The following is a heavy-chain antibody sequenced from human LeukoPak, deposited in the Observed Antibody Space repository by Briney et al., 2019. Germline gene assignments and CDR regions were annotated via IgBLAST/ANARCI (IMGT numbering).Heavy chain of an antibody. CDR3: ARDRIAAAGQLYNWFDP. V-gene: IGHV1-2*06. CDR2: INPNSGGT. CDR1: GYTFTGYY. J-gene: IGHJ5*02. Sequence: AAVKVSCKASGYTFTGYYMHWVRQAPGQGLEWMGRINPNSGGTNYAQKFQGRATMTRDTSISTAYMELSRLRSDDTAVYYCARDRIAAAGQLYNWFDPWGQGTLVTVSS. D-gene: IGHD6-13*01.